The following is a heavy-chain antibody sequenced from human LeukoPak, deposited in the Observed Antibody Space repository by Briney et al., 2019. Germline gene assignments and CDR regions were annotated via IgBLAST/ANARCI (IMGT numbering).Heavy chain of an antibody. CDR1: GGSISSGGYS. V-gene: IGHV4-30-2*01. CDR3: ARCGIAVAGTYFDY. Sequence: SETLSLTCAVSGGSISSGGYSWSWIRQPPGKGLEWIGYIYHSGSTYYNPSLKSRVTISVDRSKNQFSLKLSSVTAADTAVYYCARCGIAVAGTYFDYWGQGTLVTVSS. D-gene: IGHD6-19*01. CDR2: IYHSGST. J-gene: IGHJ4*02.